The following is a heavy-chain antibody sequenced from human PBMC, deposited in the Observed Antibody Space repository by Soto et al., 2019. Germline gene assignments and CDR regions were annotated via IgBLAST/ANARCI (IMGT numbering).Heavy chain of an antibody. Sequence: EVQLLESGGGLVQPGGSLGLSCAASGFTFSSYDMSWVRQAPGKWLEYVSSISVTGSGTYYADSVKGRFTISRDNSQNTLYLQMNSLRVEDTAVYYCARTTTTKSRDYWGKGTLVTVSS. CDR3: ARTTTTKSRDY. V-gene: IGHV3-23*01. CDR1: GFTFSSYD. D-gene: IGHD4-17*01. CDR2: ISVTGSGT. J-gene: IGHJ4*02.